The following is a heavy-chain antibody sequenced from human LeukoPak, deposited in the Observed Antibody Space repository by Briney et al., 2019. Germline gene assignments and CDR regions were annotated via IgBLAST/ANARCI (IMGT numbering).Heavy chain of an antibody. Sequence: GSLRLPCAASGFTFDNYRMSWVRQAPGKGLEWVSTVNADGGSTYYADSVKGRFTISRDNSKSTLILQMNSLRVEDTALYYCTKRVKYGGTWDHFADWGQGTLVTVSS. CDR2: VNADGGST. V-gene: IGHV3-23*01. J-gene: IGHJ4*02. CDR3: TKRVKYGGTWDHFAD. D-gene: IGHD1-26*01. CDR1: GFTFDNYR.